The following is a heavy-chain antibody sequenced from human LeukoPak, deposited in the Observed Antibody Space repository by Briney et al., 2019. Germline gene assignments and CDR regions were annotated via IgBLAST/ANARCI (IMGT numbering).Heavy chain of an antibody. J-gene: IGHJ4*02. Sequence: GGSLRLSCAASGFTFSTYWMSWVRQAPGKGLEWVAVVSFDGSTKYYADSVKGRFTISRDDSKNTVYMDMNSLTAEDTAVYYCARDGVRQLVFGFDYWGQGTLVTVSS. CDR3: ARDGVRQLVFGFDY. V-gene: IGHV3-30-3*01. CDR1: GFTFSTYW. CDR2: VSFDGSTK. D-gene: IGHD2-21*01.